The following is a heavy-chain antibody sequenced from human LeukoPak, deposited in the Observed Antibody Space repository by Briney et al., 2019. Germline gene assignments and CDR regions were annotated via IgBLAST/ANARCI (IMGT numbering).Heavy chain of an antibody. V-gene: IGHV1-2*02. Sequence: ASVRVSCKASGYTFTSYYMHWVRQAPGQGLEWMGWINPNSGGTNYAQKFQGRVTMTRDTSISTAYMELSRLRSDDTAVYYCARDFRSSWYSSNWFDPWGQGALVTVSS. CDR1: GYTFTSYY. D-gene: IGHD6-13*01. CDR3: ARDFRSSWYSSNWFDP. CDR2: INPNSGGT. J-gene: IGHJ5*02.